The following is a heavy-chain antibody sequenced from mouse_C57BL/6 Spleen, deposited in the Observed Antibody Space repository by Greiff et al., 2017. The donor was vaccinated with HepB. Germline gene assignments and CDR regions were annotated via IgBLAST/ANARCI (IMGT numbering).Heavy chain of an antibody. Sequence: QVQLKQPGAELVRPGPSVKLSCKASGYTFTSYWLHWVKQRPGQGLEWIGVIDPSDSYTNYNQKFKGKATLTVDTSSSTAYMQLSSLTSEDSAVYYCASQLRLEAYWGQGTLVTVSA. J-gene: IGHJ3*01. CDR2: IDPSDSYT. V-gene: IGHV1-59*01. CDR1: GYTFTSYW. CDR3: ASQLRLEAY. D-gene: IGHD2-4*01.